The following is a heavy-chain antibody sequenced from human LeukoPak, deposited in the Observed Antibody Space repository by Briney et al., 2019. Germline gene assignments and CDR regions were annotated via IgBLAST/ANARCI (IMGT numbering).Heavy chain of an antibody. CDR2: ISSSGSTI. V-gene: IGHV3-48*03. CDR1: GFTFSSYE. CDR3: AALWFGELFDLNYYYYGMDV. J-gene: IGHJ6*02. Sequence: GGSLRLSCAASGFTFSSYEMNWVRQAPGKGLEGVSYISSSGSTIYYADSVKGRFTISRDNAKNSLYLQMNSLRAEDTAVYYCAALWFGELFDLNYYYYGMDVWGQGTTVTVSS. D-gene: IGHD3-10*01.